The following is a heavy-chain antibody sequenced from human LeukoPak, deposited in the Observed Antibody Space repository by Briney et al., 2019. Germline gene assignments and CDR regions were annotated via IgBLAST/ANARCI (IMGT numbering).Heavy chain of an antibody. Sequence: GGSLRLSCEASRFTFSSYAMSWVRQAPGKGLEWVSVISGSGDDIYYADSVKGRFTISRDISRNTLYLQMNSLRAEDTAVYYCAKGRGYCSGGSCYSGFDSWGQGTLVTVSS. CDR2: ISGSGDDI. CDR1: RFTFSSYA. CDR3: AKGRGYCSGGSCYSGFDS. V-gene: IGHV3-23*01. J-gene: IGHJ5*01. D-gene: IGHD2-15*01.